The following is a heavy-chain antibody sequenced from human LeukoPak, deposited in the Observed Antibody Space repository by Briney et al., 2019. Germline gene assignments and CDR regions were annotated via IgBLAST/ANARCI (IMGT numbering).Heavy chain of an antibody. CDR1: GGSFSGYY. Sequence: SETLSHTCAVYGGSFSGYYWSWIRQPPGKGLEWIGEINHSGSTNYNPSLKSRVTISLDTSKNQFSLKLSSVTAADTAVYYCARGYPQGAGTTSPYFDYWGQGTLVTVSS. D-gene: IGHD1-7*01. CDR3: ARGYPQGAGTTSPYFDY. J-gene: IGHJ4*02. V-gene: IGHV4-34*01. CDR2: INHSGST.